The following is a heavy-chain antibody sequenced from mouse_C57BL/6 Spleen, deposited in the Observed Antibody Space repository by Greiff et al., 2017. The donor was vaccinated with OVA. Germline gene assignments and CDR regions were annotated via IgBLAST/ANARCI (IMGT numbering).Heavy chain of an antibody. J-gene: IGHJ3*01. Sequence: QVQLQQPGAELVKPGASVKVSCKASGYTFTSYWMHWVKQRPGQGLEWIGRIHPSDSDTNYNQKFKGKATLTVDKSYSTAYLPLSSLTSEDAAVDYCEIFEGVVGRAYWGQGTLVTVAA. CDR1: GYTFTSYW. CDR2: IHPSDSDT. V-gene: IGHV1-74*01. D-gene: IGHD1-1*01. CDR3: EIFEGVVGRAY.